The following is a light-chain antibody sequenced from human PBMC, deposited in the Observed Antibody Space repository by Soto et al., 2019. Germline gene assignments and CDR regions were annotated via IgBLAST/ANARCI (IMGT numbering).Light chain of an antibody. Sequence: DIVMTQSPATLSVSPGERVTLFCRASQSISHLAWYQQQPGQAPRLLIYGASTRATGIPARFSGSGSGTEVTLTISSLQSEDFAVYFCQQYETWPPYTFGQGTKLEIK. CDR2: GAS. J-gene: IGKJ2*01. V-gene: IGKV3-15*01. CDR1: QSISH. CDR3: QQYETWPPYT.